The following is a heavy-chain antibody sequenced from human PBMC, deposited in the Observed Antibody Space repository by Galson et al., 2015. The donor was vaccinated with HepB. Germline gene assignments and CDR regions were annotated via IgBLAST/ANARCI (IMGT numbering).Heavy chain of an antibody. CDR2: IYSGGPT. Sequence: SLRLSCAASGFTVSSNYMSWVRQAPGKGLEWVSVIYSGGPTSYGDSVKGRFTISRDNSKNRLYLQMNSLRVEDTAVYYCASGSYWGATRYWGQGTLVTVSS. CDR3: ASGSYWGATRY. V-gene: IGHV3-53*01. D-gene: IGHD1-26*01. CDR1: GFTVSSNY. J-gene: IGHJ4*02.